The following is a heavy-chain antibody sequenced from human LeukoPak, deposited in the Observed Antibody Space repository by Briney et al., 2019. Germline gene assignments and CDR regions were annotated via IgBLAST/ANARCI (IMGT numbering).Heavy chain of an antibody. V-gene: IGHV3-72*01. CDR2: SRNKASSYTT. CDR1: GFKFSDHY. J-gene: IGHJ4*02. Sequence: PGGSQRLSCAASGFKFSDHYIDWVRQAPGKGLEWVGRSRNKASSYTTEYAASVEGRFTISRDVSESSLYLQMNSLRTEDTAVYYCARDLREFYSSGWYVWGYWGQGTLVTVSS. CDR3: ARDLREFYSSGWYVWGY. D-gene: IGHD6-19*01.